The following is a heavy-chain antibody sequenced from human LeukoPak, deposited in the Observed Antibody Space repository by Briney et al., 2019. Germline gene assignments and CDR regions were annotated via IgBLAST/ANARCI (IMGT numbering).Heavy chain of an antibody. J-gene: IGHJ5*02. CDR3: ARGWIQLWGGIWFDP. CDR2: INPNSGGT. CDR1: GYTFTGYY. V-gene: IGHV1-2*02. D-gene: IGHD5-18*01. Sequence: ASVKVSCKASGYTFTGYYMHWVRQAPEQGLEWMGWINPNSGGTNYAQKFQGRVTMTRDTSISTAYMELRSLRSDDTAVYYCARGWIQLWGGIWFDPWGQGTLVTVSS.